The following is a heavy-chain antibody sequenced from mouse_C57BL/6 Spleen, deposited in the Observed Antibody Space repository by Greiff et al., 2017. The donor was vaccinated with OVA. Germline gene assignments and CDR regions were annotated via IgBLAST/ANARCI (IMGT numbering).Heavy chain of an antibody. CDR2: IDPSDSYT. CDR1: GYTFTSYW. J-gene: IGHJ1*03. D-gene: IGHD1-1*01. Sequence: VQLQQPGAELVMPGASVKLSCKASGYTFTSYWMHWVKQRPGQGLEWIGEIDPSDSYTNYNQKFKGKSTLTVDKSSSTAYMQLSSLTSEDSAVYYCARLGSSGWYFDVWGTGTKVTVSS. V-gene: IGHV1-69*01. CDR3: ARLGSSGWYFDV.